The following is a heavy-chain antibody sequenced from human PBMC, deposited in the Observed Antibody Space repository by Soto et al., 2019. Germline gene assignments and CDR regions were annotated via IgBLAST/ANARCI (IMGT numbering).Heavy chain of an antibody. Sequence: PGESLKISCKGSGYNFNTYCTAWVRQMPWKGLEWMGFIYPGDSDTRYSPSFQGQVTISADKSINTAYLQWRTLKASDTAIYYCARHMEAHSHFYYGMDVWGQGPPVTVSS. D-gene: IGHD3-10*01. CDR1: GYNFNTYC. J-gene: IGHJ6*02. CDR3: ARHMEAHSHFYYGMDV. CDR2: IYPGDSDT. V-gene: IGHV5-51*01.